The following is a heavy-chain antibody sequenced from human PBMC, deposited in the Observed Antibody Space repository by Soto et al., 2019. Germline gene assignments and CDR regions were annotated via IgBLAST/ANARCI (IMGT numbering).Heavy chain of an antibody. CDR2: TYPFDSDT. CDR1: GYTFTYYW. Sequence: PGETLKISCEGSGYTFTYYWIGWVRQMPGKGLEWMGVTYPFDSDTRYSPSFQGRVTISAVQSTHTAYLELSRLQASDTAIYCCGRHYGGATTGIDYWGQGTLVTVSS. J-gene: IGHJ4*01. CDR3: GRHYGGATTGIDY. D-gene: IGHD1-26*01. V-gene: IGHV5-51*01.